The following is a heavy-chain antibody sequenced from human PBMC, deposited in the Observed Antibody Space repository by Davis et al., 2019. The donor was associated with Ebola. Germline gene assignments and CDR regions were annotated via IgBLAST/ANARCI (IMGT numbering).Heavy chain of an antibody. V-gene: IGHV3-23*01. Sequence: PGGSLRLSCAASGFTFSSYAMSWVRQAPGKGLEWVSAISGSGGSTYYADSVKGRFTISRDNSKNTLYLQMNSLRDEDTAVYYCARDRVGATDYWGQGTLVTVSS. CDR3: ARDRVGATDY. CDR1: GFTFSSYA. CDR2: ISGSGGST. D-gene: IGHD1-26*01. J-gene: IGHJ4*02.